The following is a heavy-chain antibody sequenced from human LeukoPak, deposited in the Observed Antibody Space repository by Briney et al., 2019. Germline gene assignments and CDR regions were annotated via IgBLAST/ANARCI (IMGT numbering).Heavy chain of an antibody. J-gene: IGHJ4*02. CDR2: INSDGIST. Sequence: PGGSLRLSCAGSGFPFSSHGMNWVRQAPGKGLVWVSRINSDGISTTYADSVKGRFTISRDNAKNTLYLQMNSLRAEDTAVYYCAREKWSSGWPLDYWGQGTLVTVSS. D-gene: IGHD6-19*01. CDR3: AREKWSSGWPLDY. CDR1: GFPFSSHG. V-gene: IGHV3-74*01.